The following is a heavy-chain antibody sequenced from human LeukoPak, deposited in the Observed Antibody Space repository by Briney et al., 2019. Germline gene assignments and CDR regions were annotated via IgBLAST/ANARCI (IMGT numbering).Heavy chain of an antibody. CDR1: GGSINGNY. CDR3: ARVFRGAVTANWFDL. CDR2: IYDDGTT. Sequence: SETLSLTCSASGGSINGNYWTWIRQPPGKGLEWIGYIYDDGTTNYNPSLESRLTMSIDRSASHFSLTLRSVTAADTAVYYCARVFRGAVTANWFDLWGQGTLVSVSS. D-gene: IGHD2-21*02. J-gene: IGHJ5*02. V-gene: IGHV4-59*01.